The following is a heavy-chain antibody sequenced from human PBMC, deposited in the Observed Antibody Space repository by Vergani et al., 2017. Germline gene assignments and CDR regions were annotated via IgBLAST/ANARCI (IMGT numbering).Heavy chain of an antibody. CDR1: GFTFSSYA. V-gene: IGHV3-23*01. Sequence: EVQLLESGGGLVQPGGSLRLSCAASGFTFSSYAMSWVRQAPGKGLEWVSAISDSGGSTYYADSVKGRFTISRDNSKNTLYLQINSLRAEDTAVYYCAQVGYSSGWSTYFDYWGQGTLVTVSS. CDR2: ISDSGGST. J-gene: IGHJ4*02. D-gene: IGHD6-19*01. CDR3: AQVGYSSGWSTYFDY.